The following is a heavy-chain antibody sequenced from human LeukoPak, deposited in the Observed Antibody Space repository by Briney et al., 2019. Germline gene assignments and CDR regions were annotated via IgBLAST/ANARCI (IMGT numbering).Heavy chain of an antibody. J-gene: IGHJ4*02. D-gene: IGHD3-10*01. Sequence: PSETLSLTCAVSGGSISTSSYYWSWIRQPPGKRPEWIGTIYYTGSTYYNPSLKSRVTISVDASKNQFSLILSSVTAADTAVYYCARRPGSGSRHFDYWGQGTLVTVSS. CDR2: IYYTGST. V-gene: IGHV4-39*01. CDR1: GGSISTSSYY. CDR3: ARRPGSGSRHFDY.